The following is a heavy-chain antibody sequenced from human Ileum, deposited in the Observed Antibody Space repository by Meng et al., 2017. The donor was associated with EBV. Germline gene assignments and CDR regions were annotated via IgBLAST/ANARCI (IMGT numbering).Heavy chain of an antibody. V-gene: IGHV2-5*02. Sequence: FKGSGPTLVKPTQTLTLTCTFSGFSLNTGGMAVSWIRQPPGKALEWLALIYLDDDKRYSPSLKTRLTITKDTSKNQVVLTMTNMDPVDTATYYCARRSFAAGSPDYWGQGTLVTVSS. CDR1: GFSLNTGGMA. CDR3: ARRSFAAGSPDY. CDR2: IYLDDDK. D-gene: IGHD3-10*01. J-gene: IGHJ4*02.